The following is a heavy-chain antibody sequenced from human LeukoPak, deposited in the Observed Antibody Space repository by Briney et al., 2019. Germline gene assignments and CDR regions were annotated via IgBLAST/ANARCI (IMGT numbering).Heavy chain of an antibody. CDR3: ARDSPSHGMDV. Sequence: PGGSLRLSCAASGFTFSSYAMHWVRQAPGKGLEWVAVISYDGSNKYYADSVKGRFTISRDNSKNTLYLQMNSLRAEDTAVYYCARDSPSHGMDVWGQGTTVTVSS. J-gene: IGHJ6*02. V-gene: IGHV3-30-3*01. CDR1: GFTFSSYA. CDR2: ISYDGSNK.